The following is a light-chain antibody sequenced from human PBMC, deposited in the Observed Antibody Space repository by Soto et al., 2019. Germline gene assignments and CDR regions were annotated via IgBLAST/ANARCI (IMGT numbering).Light chain of an antibody. CDR1: QSVSSY. Sequence: EIVLTQSPATLSLSPGERATLSCRASQSVSSYLAWYQQKPGQAPRLLIYDASNRATGIPARCSGSGSGTDFTLNISGLEPEDFAVYYCQQRSNWPPSFGGGTKVEIK. V-gene: IGKV3-11*01. J-gene: IGKJ4*01. CDR3: QQRSNWPPS. CDR2: DAS.